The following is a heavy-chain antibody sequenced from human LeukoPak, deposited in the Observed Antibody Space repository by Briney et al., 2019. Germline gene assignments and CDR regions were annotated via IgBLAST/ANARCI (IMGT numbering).Heavy chain of an antibody. CDR1: GFTFSSYS. Sequence: PGGSLRLSCAASGFTFSSYSMNWVRQAPGKGLEWVSSISSSSSYIYYADSVKGRFIISRDNAKNSLYLQMNSLRAEDTAVYYCARDGYYYGSGSPSRRYYYMDVWGKGTMVTISS. V-gene: IGHV3-21*01. CDR3: ARDGYYYGSGSPSRRYYYMDV. CDR2: ISSSSSYI. J-gene: IGHJ6*03. D-gene: IGHD3-10*01.